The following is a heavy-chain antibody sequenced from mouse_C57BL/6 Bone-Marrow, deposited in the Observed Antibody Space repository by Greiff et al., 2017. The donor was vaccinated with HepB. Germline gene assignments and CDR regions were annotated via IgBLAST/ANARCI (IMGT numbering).Heavy chain of an antibody. CDR3: ARGYGSSLYWYFDV. CDR1: GYTFTDYY. V-gene: IGHV1-26*01. J-gene: IGHJ1*03. Sequence: VQLQQSGPELVKPGASVKISCKASGYTFTDYYMNWVKQSHGKSLEWIGDINPKNGGTSYNQKFKGKATLTVDKSSSTAYMELRSLTSEDSAVYYCARGYGSSLYWYFDVWGTGTTVTVSS. CDR2: INPKNGGT. D-gene: IGHD1-1*01.